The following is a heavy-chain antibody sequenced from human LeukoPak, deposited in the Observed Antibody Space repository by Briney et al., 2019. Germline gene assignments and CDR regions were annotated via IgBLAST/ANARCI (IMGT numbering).Heavy chain of an antibody. CDR2: ISYDGSNK. D-gene: IGHD3-22*01. J-gene: IGHJ4*02. CDR3: AKGAGYYDSSGYSDLIDY. Sequence: PGGSLRLSCAASGFTFSSYAMHWVRQAPGKGLEWVAVISYDGSNKYYADSVKGRFTISRDNAKNSLYLQMNSLRAEDTALYYCAKGAGYYDSSGYSDLIDYWGQGTLVTVSS. V-gene: IGHV3-30-3*01. CDR1: GFTFSSYA.